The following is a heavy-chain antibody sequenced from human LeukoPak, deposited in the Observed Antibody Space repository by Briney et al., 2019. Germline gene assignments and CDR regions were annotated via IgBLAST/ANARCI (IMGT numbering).Heavy chain of an antibody. V-gene: IGHV4-59*08. CDR1: GGSTTSSY. J-gene: IGHJ6*01. Sequence: SETLSLTCTVSGGSTTSSYWSWIRQPPGRGLEWIGYIYYSGSINYNPSLKSRVTISLDTSKNQFSLKLSSVTAADTAVYYCARRGDSGSFYAMDVWGQGTTVTVSS. CDR3: ARRGDSGSFYAMDV. CDR2: IYYSGSI. D-gene: IGHD2-21*01.